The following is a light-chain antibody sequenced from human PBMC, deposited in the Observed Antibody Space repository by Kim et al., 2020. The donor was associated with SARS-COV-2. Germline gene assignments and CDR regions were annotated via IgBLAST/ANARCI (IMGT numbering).Light chain of an antibody. V-gene: IGLV7-46*01. J-gene: IGLJ3*02. CDR2: DTT. CDR1: TGAGSSGHY. Sequence: GVTVTLTCGYNTGAGSSGHYPYWVQQKPGQAPRTLMNDTTKKHSSTPARCSGALLGDKAALTLSGALPEDEADYYCLVSYANVGVCGGGTKLTVL. CDR3: LVSYANVGV.